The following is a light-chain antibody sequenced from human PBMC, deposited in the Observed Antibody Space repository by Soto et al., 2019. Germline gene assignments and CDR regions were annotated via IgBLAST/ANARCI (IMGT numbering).Light chain of an antibody. Sequence: EIVLTQSPGTLSLSPGERATLSCRASQSVSSSYLAWYQQKTGQAPRLLIYGASSRATGIPDRFSGSGSGTDFTLTISRLEPEDFAVYYCQQYGSSPLTFGRGTKVDIK. V-gene: IGKV3-20*01. CDR1: QSVSSSY. J-gene: IGKJ4*02. CDR2: GAS. CDR3: QQYGSSPLT.